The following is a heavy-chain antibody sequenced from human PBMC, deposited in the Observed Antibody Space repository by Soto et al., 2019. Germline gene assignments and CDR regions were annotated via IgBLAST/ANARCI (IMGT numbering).Heavy chain of an antibody. Sequence: GGSLRLSCAASGFTVSSNYMSWVRQAPGKGPEWVAVVSYEGANKYYGDSVKGRFTISRDNSKNTLYLQMNRLRAEDTAVYYCARRYCSSTSCYRYYYYGMDVWGQGTTVTVSS. CDR1: GFTVSSNY. CDR2: VSYEGANK. CDR3: ARRYCSSTSCYRYYYYGMDV. V-gene: IGHV3-30*03. D-gene: IGHD2-2*01. J-gene: IGHJ6*02.